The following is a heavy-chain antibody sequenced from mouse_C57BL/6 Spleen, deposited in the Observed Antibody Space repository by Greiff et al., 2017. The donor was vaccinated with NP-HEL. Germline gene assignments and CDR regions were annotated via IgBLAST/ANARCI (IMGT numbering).Heavy chain of an antibody. J-gene: IGHJ4*01. CDR1: GYTFTSYW. V-gene: IGHV1-72*01. Sequence: QVQLQQPGAELVKPGASVKLSCKASGYTFTSYWMHWVKQRPGRGLGWIGRIDPNSGGTRYNEKFKSKATLTVDKPSSTAYMQLSSLTSEGSAVYYCAREGISTVGNAMDYWGQGTSVTVSS. CDR3: AREGISTVGNAMDY. CDR2: IDPNSGGT. D-gene: IGHD1-1*01.